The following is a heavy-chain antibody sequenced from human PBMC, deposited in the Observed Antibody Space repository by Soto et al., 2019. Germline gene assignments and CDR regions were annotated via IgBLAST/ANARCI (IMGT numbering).Heavy chain of an antibody. CDR2: IIAILGIV. Sequence: QVQLVQSGAVVQKPGSSVNVSCKASGGTFSSYTISWVRQAPGQGLEWMGRIIAILGIVNYAQKFQGRVTITADKSTSTAYMDLSGQRSEDTAVYYCARDRDYYDSSGSTHGDYWGQGTLVTVSS. CDR1: GGTFSSYT. D-gene: IGHD3-22*01. V-gene: IGHV1-69*08. J-gene: IGHJ4*02. CDR3: ARDRDYYDSSGSTHGDY.